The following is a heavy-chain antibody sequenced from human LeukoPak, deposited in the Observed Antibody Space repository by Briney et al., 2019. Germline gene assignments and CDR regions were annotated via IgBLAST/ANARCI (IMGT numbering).Heavy chain of an antibody. V-gene: IGHV3-23*01. CDR3: ARDLFLPGIAAAGPDY. CDR2: ISGSGGST. CDR1: GFTFSSYA. Sequence: PGGSLRLSCAASGFTFSSYAMSWVRQAPGKGLEWVSAISGSGGSTYYADSVKGRFTISRDNSKNTLYLQMNSLRAEDTAVYYCARDLFLPGIAAAGPDYWGQGTLVTVSS. J-gene: IGHJ4*02. D-gene: IGHD6-13*01.